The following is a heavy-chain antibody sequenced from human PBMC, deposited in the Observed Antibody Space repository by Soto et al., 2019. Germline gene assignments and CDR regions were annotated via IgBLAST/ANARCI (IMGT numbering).Heavy chain of an antibody. V-gene: IGHV3-74*01. CDR3: ARERTSKGGMDI. CDR1: GFPFSSDW. J-gene: IGHJ6*02. Sequence: EVQLVESGGGLVQPGGSLRLSCAASGFPFSSDWMNWVRQSPGKGLEWVSRIISGGTKVSYADSVKGRFIITRDNAKNTLYLEMHSLTADDTAVYYCARERTSKGGMDIWGQGTTVTVSS. CDR2: IISGGTKV.